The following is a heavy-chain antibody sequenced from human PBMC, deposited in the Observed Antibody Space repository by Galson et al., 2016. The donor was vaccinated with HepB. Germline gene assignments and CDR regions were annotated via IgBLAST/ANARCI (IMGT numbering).Heavy chain of an antibody. J-gene: IGHJ4*02. CDR2: IRSITNNYAT. Sequence: SLKLSCAASGFTFIGSVMRWVRQAPGKGLEWVGQIRSITNNYATGYESPVKGRFIIAIDDSENTAYLQMNSLRTEATAVYYCTRPGGGPNRVDYWGQGTLVTVSS. CDR3: TRPGGGPNRVDY. D-gene: IGHD3-16*01. CDR1: GFTFIGSV. V-gene: IGHV3-73*01.